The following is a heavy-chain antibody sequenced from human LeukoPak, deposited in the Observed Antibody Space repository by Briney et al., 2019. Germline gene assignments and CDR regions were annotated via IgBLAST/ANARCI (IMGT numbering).Heavy chain of an antibody. J-gene: IGHJ4*02. CDR3: ARDHGVDY. CDR1: GFTFSIYS. D-gene: IGHD3-10*01. CDR2: ISSSSSYI. V-gene: IGHV3-21*01. Sequence: PGGSLRLSCAASGFTFSIYSMNWVRQAPGKGLEWVSSISSSSSYICYADSVKGRFTISRDNAKNSLYLQMNSLRAEDTAVYFCARDHGVDYWGQGTLVTVSS.